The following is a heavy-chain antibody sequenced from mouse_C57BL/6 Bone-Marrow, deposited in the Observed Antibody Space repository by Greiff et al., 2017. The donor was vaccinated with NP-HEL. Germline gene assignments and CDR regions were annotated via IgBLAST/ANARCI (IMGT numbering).Heavy chain of an antibody. J-gene: IGHJ4*01. CDR3: TRGDYYTFYYAMDY. CDR1: GFTFSSYA. CDR2: ISSGGDYI. V-gene: IGHV5-9-1*02. Sequence: DVQLVESGEGLVKPGGSLKLSCAASGFTFSSYAMSWVRQTPEKRLEWVAYISSGGDYIYYADTVKGRFTISRDNARNTLYLQMSSLKSEDTAMYYCTRGDYYTFYYAMDYWGQGTSVTVSS. D-gene: IGHD2-12*01.